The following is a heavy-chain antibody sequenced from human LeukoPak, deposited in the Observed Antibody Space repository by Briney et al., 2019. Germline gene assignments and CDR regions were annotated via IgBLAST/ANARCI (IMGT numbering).Heavy chain of an antibody. CDR1: GYSISSGYY. J-gene: IGHJ4*02. Sequence: SETLSLTCTVSGYSISSGYYWGWIRQPPGKGLEWIGSIYHSGSTNYNPSLKSRVTISVDTSKNQFSLKLSSVTAADTAVYYCARGRYDFWSGYYTSVVDYWGQGTLVTVSS. CDR3: ARGRYDFWSGYYTSVVDY. V-gene: IGHV4-38-2*02. D-gene: IGHD3-3*01. CDR2: IYHSGST.